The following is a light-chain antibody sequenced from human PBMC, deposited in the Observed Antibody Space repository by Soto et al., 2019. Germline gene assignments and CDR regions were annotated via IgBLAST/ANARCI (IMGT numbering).Light chain of an antibody. CDR3: QQLNSYPIFT. V-gene: IGKV1-9*01. J-gene: IGKJ3*01. CDR2: AAS. CDR1: QGISSY. Sequence: IQLTQSPSSLSASVGDRVTITCRASQGISSYLAWYQQKPGKAPKLLIYAASTLHSGVPSRFSGSGSGTDFTLTISSLQPEDFATYYCQQLNSYPIFTFGPGTKVDIK.